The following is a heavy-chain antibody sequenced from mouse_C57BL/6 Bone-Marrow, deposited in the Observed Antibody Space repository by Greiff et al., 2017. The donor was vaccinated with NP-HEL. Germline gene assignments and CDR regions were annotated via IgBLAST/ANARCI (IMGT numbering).Heavy chain of an antibody. J-gene: IGHJ4*01. CDR1: GFSFTSYG. V-gene: IGHV2-2*01. D-gene: IGHD2-4*01. Sequence: VQLQQSGPGLVQPSQSLSITCTVSGFSFTSYGVHWVRQSPGKGLEWLGVIWSGGSTDYNAAFISRLSISKDNSKSQVFFKMNSLQADDTAIYYCARIYYDYDGGGMDYWGQGTSVTVSS. CDR2: IWSGGST. CDR3: ARIYYDYDGGGMDY.